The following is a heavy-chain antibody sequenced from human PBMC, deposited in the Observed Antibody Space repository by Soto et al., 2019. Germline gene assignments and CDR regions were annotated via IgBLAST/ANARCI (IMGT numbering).Heavy chain of an antibody. Sequence: QVQLVESGGGVVQPGRSLRLSCAASGFTFSSYGMHWVRQAPGKGLEWVAVISYDGSNKYYADSVKGRFTISRDNSKNTLYLQMNSLRAEDTAVYYCAKDVRTTAQYYYYSYGMDVWGQGTTVTVSS. J-gene: IGHJ6*02. D-gene: IGHD4-17*01. CDR3: AKDVRTTAQYYYYSYGMDV. V-gene: IGHV3-30*18. CDR2: ISYDGSNK. CDR1: GFTFSSYG.